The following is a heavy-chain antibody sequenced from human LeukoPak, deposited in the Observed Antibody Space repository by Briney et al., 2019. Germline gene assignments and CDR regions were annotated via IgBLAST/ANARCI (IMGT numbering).Heavy chain of an antibody. D-gene: IGHD3-22*01. CDR1: GGSISSYY. CDR3: ARDHRYYDSSGYYSSDAFDI. Sequence: SETLSLTCTVSGGSISSYYWSWIRQTAGKGLEWIGRIYTSGSTNYNPSLKSRVTMSVDTSKNQFSLKLSSVTAADTAVYYCARDHRYYDSSGYYSSDAFDIWGQGTMVTVSS. J-gene: IGHJ3*02. V-gene: IGHV4-4*07. CDR2: IYTSGST.